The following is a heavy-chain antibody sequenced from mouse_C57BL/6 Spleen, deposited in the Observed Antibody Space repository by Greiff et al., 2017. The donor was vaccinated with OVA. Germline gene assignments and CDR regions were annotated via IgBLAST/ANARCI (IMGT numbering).Heavy chain of an antibody. D-gene: IGHD1-1*01. J-gene: IGHJ2*01. V-gene: IGHV1-22*01. Sequence: EVQLQQSGPELVKPGASVKMSCKASGYTFTDYNMHWVKQSHGKSLEWIGYINPNNGGTSYNQKFKGKATLTVNKSSSTAYMELRSLTSEDSAVYYCGPITTVVVDYWGQGTTLTVSS. CDR2: INPNNGGT. CDR1: GYTFTDYN. CDR3: GPITTVVVDY.